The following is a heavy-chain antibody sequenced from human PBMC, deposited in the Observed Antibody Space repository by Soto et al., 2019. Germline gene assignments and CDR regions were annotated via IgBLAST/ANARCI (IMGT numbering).Heavy chain of an antibody. CDR1: GGSISSYY. CDR3: ARHQGIAARPLDV. CDR2: IYYSGST. J-gene: IGHJ6*04. V-gene: IGHV4-59*08. Sequence: SETLSLTCTVSGGSISSYYWSWIRQPPGKGLEWIGYIYYSGSTNYNPSLKSRVTISVDTSKNQFSLKLSSVTAADTAVYYCARHQGIAARPLDVWGKGNTVTVSS. D-gene: IGHD6-6*01.